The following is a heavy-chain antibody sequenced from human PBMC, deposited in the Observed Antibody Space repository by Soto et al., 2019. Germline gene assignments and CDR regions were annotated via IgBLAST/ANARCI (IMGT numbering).Heavy chain of an antibody. J-gene: IGHJ6*02. D-gene: IGHD6-13*01. CDR2: ISGSGGST. Sequence: GGSLRLSCAASGFTFSSYAMSWVRQAPGKGLEWDSAISGSGGSTYYADSVKGQFTISRDNSKNTLYLQMNSLRADVTAVYYCVITGSIAAAAQNGDYYYGMDVWGQGTTVTVSS. V-gene: IGHV3-23*01. CDR3: VITGSIAAAAQNGDYYYGMDV. CDR1: GFTFSSYA.